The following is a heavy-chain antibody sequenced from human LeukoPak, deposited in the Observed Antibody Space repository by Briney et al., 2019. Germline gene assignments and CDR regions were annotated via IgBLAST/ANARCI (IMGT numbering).Heavy chain of an antibody. CDR2: ISGSGGST. Sequence: GGSLRLSCAASGXPFSNYAMSWVRQAPGKGLEWVATISGSGGSTYYADSVKGRFTISRDNSKNTLYLQMNSLRAEDTAVYYCAKGGGYCSSTSCYALDYWGQGILVTVSS. V-gene: IGHV3-23*01. J-gene: IGHJ4*02. CDR1: GXPFSNYA. CDR3: AKGGGYCSSTSCYALDY. D-gene: IGHD2-2*01.